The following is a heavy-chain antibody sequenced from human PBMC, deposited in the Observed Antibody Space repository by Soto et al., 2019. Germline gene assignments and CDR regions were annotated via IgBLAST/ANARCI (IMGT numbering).Heavy chain of an antibody. CDR3: ARGEAGPLTRILTGYSSRYNWFDP. Sequence: SETLSLTCAVYGGAFSGYNWSCIRQHPGKGLEWMVDINHSGSTNYNPSLKSRVTISVDTYKNQFSLKLSSVTAADTAVYYCARGEAGPLTRILTGYSSRYNWFDPWGQGTLVTVS. V-gene: IGHV4-34*01. CDR1: GGAFSGYN. J-gene: IGHJ5*02. CDR2: INHSGST. D-gene: IGHD3-9*01.